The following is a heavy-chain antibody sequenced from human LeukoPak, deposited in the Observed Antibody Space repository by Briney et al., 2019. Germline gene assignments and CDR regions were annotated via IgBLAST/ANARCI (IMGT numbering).Heavy chain of an antibody. CDR1: GYTFTSYD. D-gene: IGHD5-18*01. CDR3: ARAPQGYRSDWFDP. J-gene: IGHJ5*02. Sequence: GASVKVSCKASGYTFTSYDINWVRQATGQGLEWMGWMNPNSGNTGYAQKFQGRVTITRNTSISTAYMELSSLRSEDTAVYYCARAPQGYRSDWFDPWGQGTLVTVSS. CDR2: MNPNSGNT. V-gene: IGHV1-8*01.